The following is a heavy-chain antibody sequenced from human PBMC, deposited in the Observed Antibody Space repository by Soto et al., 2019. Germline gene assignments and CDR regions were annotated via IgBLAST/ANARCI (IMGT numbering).Heavy chain of an antibody. Sequence: ASVKVSCKASGYTFTNYYMHWVRQAPGQGLEWMGIINPSGGSTNYAQKIQGRVTVTRDTSTSTVYMELSNLRSEDTAVYYCARGAYYDSSGTDYWGQGTLVTVSS. CDR3: ARGAYYDSSGTDY. CDR1: GYTFTNYY. J-gene: IGHJ4*02. CDR2: INPSGGST. V-gene: IGHV1-46*01. D-gene: IGHD3-22*01.